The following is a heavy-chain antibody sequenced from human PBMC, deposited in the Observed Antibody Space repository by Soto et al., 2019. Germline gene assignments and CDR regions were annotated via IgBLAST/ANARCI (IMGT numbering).Heavy chain of an antibody. CDR3: ARYDSESGSNKLDP. D-gene: IGHD5-12*01. V-gene: IGHV4-61*01. CDR1: AGAVSSRSHF. CDR2: IYYTGYT. J-gene: IGHJ5*02. Sequence: QVQLQEAGPGVLTPSDTLSVTCTVSAGAVSSRSHFWSWIRQPQVGGLQWIGYIYYTGYTNSSPSLTSRATLAVDTSRNQFSLRLTSVTAADTAIYYCARYDSESGSNKLDPWGQGTLVTVSS.